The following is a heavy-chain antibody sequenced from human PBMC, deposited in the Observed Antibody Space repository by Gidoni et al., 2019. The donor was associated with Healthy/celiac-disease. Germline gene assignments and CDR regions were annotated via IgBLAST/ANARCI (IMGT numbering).Heavy chain of an antibody. V-gene: IGHV4-59*01. CDR2: MSYSGST. Sequence: QVQLQESGPGLVKPSETLSLTCTVSGCSISSYYWSWIRQPPGKGLEWIGYMSYSGSTNYNPSLKSRVTISVDTSKNQFSLKLSSVTAADTAVYYCARGVTTVPWGGDYWGQGTLVTVSS. J-gene: IGHJ4*02. CDR1: GCSISSYY. CDR3: ARGVTTVPWGGDY. D-gene: IGHD4-17*01.